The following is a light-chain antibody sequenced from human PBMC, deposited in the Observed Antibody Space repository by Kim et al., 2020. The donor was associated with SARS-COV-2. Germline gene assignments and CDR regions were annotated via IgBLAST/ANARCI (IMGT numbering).Light chain of an antibody. Sequence: QRVTISCTGSSAYIGAGYDVHWYLQLPGTAPKLLFYGNSTRPSGVPDRFSGSKSGTSASLAITGLQAEDEADYYCQSYDSSLSGYVFGTGTKVTVL. CDR3: QSYDSSLSGYV. J-gene: IGLJ1*01. V-gene: IGLV1-40*01. CDR2: GNS. CDR1: SAYIGAGYD.